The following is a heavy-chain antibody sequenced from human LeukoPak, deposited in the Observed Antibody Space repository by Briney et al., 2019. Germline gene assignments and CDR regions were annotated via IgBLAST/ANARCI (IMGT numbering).Heavy chain of an antibody. J-gene: IGHJ4*02. CDR3: AKGRGTAVTSAANY. Sequence: GGSLRLSRAASGFTFSSYAMSWVRQAPGKGLEWVSSISGSGDNTCYADSVKDRFSISRDNSKTTVSLQMNSLRAEDTAVYYCAKGRGTAVTSAANYWGQGTLVTVSS. CDR2: ISGSGDNT. D-gene: IGHD4-17*01. CDR1: GFTFSSYA. V-gene: IGHV3-23*01.